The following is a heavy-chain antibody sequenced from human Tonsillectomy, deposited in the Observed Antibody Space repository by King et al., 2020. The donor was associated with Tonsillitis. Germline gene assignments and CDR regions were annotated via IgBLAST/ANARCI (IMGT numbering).Heavy chain of an antibody. Sequence: VQLVESGGGLIQPGGSLRLSCAASGFTVSSNYMTWVRQAPGKGLEWVSVLYSGGSTYYSDSVKGRFTISRDNSKNTLYLQINSLRAEDTAVYYCARGDVRSGSYYSSFDYWGQGTLVTVSS. D-gene: IGHD3-10*01. CDR1: GFTVSSNY. CDR3: ARGDVRSGSYYSSFDY. CDR2: LYSGGST. J-gene: IGHJ4*02. V-gene: IGHV3-53*01.